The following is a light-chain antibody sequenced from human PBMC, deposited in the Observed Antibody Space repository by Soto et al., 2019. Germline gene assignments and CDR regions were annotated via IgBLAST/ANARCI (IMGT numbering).Light chain of an antibody. CDR3: NSYTTSSSLYV. CDR2: DVS. V-gene: IGLV2-14*01. Sequence: QSALTQPASVSGSPGQSITIPCTGTSSDIGGYDHVSWYQQHPGKAPKLMVYDVSNRSSGVSDRFSGSKSANTASLTISGLQAEDEADYYCNSYTTSSSLYVFGTGTKLTVL. J-gene: IGLJ1*01. CDR1: SSDIGGYDH.